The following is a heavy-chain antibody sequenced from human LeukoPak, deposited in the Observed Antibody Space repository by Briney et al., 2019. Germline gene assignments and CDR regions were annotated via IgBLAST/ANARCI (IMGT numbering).Heavy chain of an antibody. Sequence: PSETLSLTCTVSGGSFSSSSYYWGWIRQPPGKGLEWIGSIYYSGSTYYNPSLKSRVTISVDTSKNQFSLKLSSVTAADTAVYYCARLGYSGYDYYFDYWGQGTLVTVSS. CDR2: IYYSGST. D-gene: IGHD5-12*01. V-gene: IGHV4-39*01. CDR1: GGSFSSSSYY. J-gene: IGHJ4*02. CDR3: ARLGYSGYDYYFDY.